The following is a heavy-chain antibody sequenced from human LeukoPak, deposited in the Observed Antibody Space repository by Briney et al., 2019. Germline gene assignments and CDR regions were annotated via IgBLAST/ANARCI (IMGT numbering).Heavy chain of an antibody. D-gene: IGHD1-7*01. CDR3: ARVWETTQFDY. CDR1: GYSISSGYY. CDR2: IYHSGST. Sequence: SETLFLTCAASGYSISSGYYWGWIRQPPGKGLEWVGSIYHSGSTYYNPSLKSRATISVDTSKNQFSLKLSSVTAADTAVYYCARVWETTQFDYWGQGTLVTVSS. V-gene: IGHV4-38-2*01. J-gene: IGHJ4*02.